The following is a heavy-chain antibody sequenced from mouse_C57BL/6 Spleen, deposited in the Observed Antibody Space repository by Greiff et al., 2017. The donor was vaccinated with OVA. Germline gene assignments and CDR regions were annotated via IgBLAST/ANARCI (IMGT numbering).Heavy chain of an antibody. CDR2: IDPETGGT. CDR3: TGGGTVARPRLAMDY. Sequence: QVQLQQSGAELVRPGASVTLSCKASGYTFTDYEMHWVKQTPVHGLEWIGAIDPETGGTAYNQKFKGKAILTADKSSSTAYMELRSLTSEDSAVYYCTGGGTVARPRLAMDYWGQGTSVTVSS. J-gene: IGHJ4*01. CDR1: GYTFTDYE. V-gene: IGHV1-15*01. D-gene: IGHD1-1*01.